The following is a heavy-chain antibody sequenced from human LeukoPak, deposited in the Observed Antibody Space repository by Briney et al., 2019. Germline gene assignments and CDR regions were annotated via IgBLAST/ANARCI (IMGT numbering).Heavy chain of an antibody. J-gene: IGHJ4*02. D-gene: IGHD6-13*01. CDR1: GFIFSTYA. Sequence: GGSLRLPCATSGFIFSTYALSWVRQAPGKGLEWASSISGSGGSTYHADSVKGRFTISRDSSKNTLYLQMNSLRAEDTAIYYCARVIRAAPGKGYFDYWGQGTLVTVSS. CDR2: ISGSGGST. V-gene: IGHV3-23*01. CDR3: ARVIRAAPGKGYFDY.